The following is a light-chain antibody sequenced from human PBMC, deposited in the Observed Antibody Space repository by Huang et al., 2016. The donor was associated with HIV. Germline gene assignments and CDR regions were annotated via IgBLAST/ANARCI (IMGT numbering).Light chain of an antibody. Sequence: EIVMTQSPATLSVSPGERATLSCRASQSVGSNLAWYQKKPGQAPRLLSYGASTRATGIPARFSGSGSGTEFTLTISSLQSEDFAVYYCQQYDNWPPMYTFGQGTKLEIK. V-gene: IGKV3-15*01. CDR1: QSVGSN. CDR2: GAS. CDR3: QQYDNWPPMYT. J-gene: IGKJ2*01.